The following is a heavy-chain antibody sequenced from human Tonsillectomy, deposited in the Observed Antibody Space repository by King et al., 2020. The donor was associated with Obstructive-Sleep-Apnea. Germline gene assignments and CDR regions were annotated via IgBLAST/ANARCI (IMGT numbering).Heavy chain of an antibody. D-gene: IGHD4-11*01. J-gene: IGHJ4*02. Sequence: VQLVESGGGQVKPGGSLRLSCAASGFTFSSYNMNWVRQAPGKGLEWVSSISSSSRYIYYADSVKGRFTISRDNAKNSLYLQMNSLRAEDTAVYYSARVDYTNYEESGYWGQGTLVTVSS. CDR1: GFTFSSYN. CDR3: ARVDYTNYEESGY. V-gene: IGHV3-21*01. CDR2: ISSSSRYI.